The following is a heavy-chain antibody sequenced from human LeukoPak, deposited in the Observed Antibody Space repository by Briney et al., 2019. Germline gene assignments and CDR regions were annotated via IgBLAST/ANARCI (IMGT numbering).Heavy chain of an antibody. J-gene: IGHJ4*02. Sequence: SETLSLTCTVSGGSISSSSYYWGWIRQPPGKGLEWIGSIYYSGSTYYNSSLKRRVTLSVDTSKNQFSLKLSSVTAADTAVSYCARLEGYSYGYSYYWGQGTLVTVSS. CDR2: IYYSGST. CDR1: GGSISSSSYY. CDR3: ARLEGYSYGYSYY. D-gene: IGHD5-18*01. V-gene: IGHV4-39*01.